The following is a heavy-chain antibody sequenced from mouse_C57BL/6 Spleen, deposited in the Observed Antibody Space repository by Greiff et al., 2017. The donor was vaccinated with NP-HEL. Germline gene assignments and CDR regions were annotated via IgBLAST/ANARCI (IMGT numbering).Heavy chain of an antibody. J-gene: IGHJ3*01. CDR2: ISSGGSYT. D-gene: IGHD2-4*01. V-gene: IGHV5-6*01. CDR1: GFTFSSYG. CDR3: AGIYYDYDGWFAY. Sequence: EVKLQESGGDLVKPGGSLKLSCAASGFTFSSYGMSWVRQTPDKRLEWVATISSGGSYTYYPDSVKGRFTISRDNAKNPLYLQMSSLKSEDTAMYYCAGIYYDYDGWFAYWGQGTLVTVSA.